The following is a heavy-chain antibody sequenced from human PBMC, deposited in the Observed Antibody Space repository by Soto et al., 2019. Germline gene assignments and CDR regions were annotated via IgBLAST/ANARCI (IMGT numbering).Heavy chain of an antibody. J-gene: IGHJ5*02. CDR1: ADTFTGYT. CDR3: ARSRGSYYSNSDP. Sequence: QVQLVQSGAEVKKPGSSVKVSCKASADTFTGYTVTWVRQAPGQGLEWVGRVIPILGASNFAQKFQGRVTTSEDKSTETAYMVLTGLTSEDTAVYYCARSRGSYYSNSDPWGQGTLVTVSS. CDR2: VIPILGAS. V-gene: IGHV1-69*08. D-gene: IGHD3-10*01.